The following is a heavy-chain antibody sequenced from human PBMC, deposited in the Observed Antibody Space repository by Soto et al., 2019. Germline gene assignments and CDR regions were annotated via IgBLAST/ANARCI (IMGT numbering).Heavy chain of an antibody. V-gene: IGHV4-59*01. J-gene: IGHJ5*02. D-gene: IGHD2-2*02. CDR3: ARSDPVPAAIQSWFDP. CDR2: IYYSGST. CDR1: GGSISSYY. Sequence: SETLSLTCTVSGGSISSYYWSWIRQPPGKGLEWIGYIYYSGSTNYNPSLKSRVTISVDTPKNQFSLKLSSVTAADTAVYYCARSDPVPAAIQSWFDPWGQGTLVTVSS.